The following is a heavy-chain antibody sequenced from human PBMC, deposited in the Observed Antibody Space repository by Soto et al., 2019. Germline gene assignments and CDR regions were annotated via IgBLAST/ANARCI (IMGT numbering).Heavy chain of an antibody. CDR2: IYYSGST. CDR1: GGSISSGDYY. V-gene: IGHV4-30-4*01. J-gene: IGHJ4*02. CDR3: ARARGARYFDY. Sequence: SETLSLTCTVSGGSISSGDYYWSWIRQPPGKGLEWIGYIYYSGSTYYNPSLKSRVTISVDTSKNQFSLKLSSVTAADTAVYYCARARGARYFDYWGQGTLVTVS. D-gene: IGHD2-15*01.